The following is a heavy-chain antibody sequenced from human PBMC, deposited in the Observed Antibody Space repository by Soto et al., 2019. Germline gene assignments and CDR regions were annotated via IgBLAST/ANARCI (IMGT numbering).Heavy chain of an antibody. V-gene: IGHV4-59*08. CDR2: IYYSGST. J-gene: IGHJ4*02. CDR3: ARRYCSGGSCYLYFDY. D-gene: IGHD2-15*01. Sequence: SETLSLTCTVSGGSISSYYWSWIRQPPGKGLEWIGYIYYSGSTNYNPSLKSRVTISVDTSKNQFSLKLSSVTAADTAVYYCARRYCSGGSCYLYFDYWCQGTLVTVSS. CDR1: GGSISSYY.